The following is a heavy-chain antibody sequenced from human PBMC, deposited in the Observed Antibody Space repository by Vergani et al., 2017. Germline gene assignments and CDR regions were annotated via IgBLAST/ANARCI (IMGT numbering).Heavy chain of an antibody. Sequence: EVQVVESGGGLIKPGGSLRLSCVVSGITFKNAWINWVRQAPGKGLEWIGRIRSKNDGGTADYAAPLKGRFTISRDDSNDSAFLLVNNLKTEATAGYFCYTDYHDYWGQGTLVTVSS. J-gene: IGHJ4*02. CDR3: YTDYHDY. V-gene: IGHV3-15*01. CDR2: IRSKNDGGTA. CDR1: GITFKNAW. D-gene: IGHD2-2*02.